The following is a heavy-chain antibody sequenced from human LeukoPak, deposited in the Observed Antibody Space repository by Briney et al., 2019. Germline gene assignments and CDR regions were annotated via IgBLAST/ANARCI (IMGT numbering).Heavy chain of an antibody. D-gene: IGHD6-13*01. CDR2: IYYSGST. V-gene: IGHV4-59*01. CDR1: GGSISSYY. Sequence: SETLFLTCTVSGGSISSYYWSWIRQPPGKGLEWIGYIYYSGSTNYNPSLKSRVTISVDTSKNQFSLKLSSVTAADTAVYYCARESVAAAGIYFDYWGQGTLVTVSS. J-gene: IGHJ4*02. CDR3: ARESVAAAGIYFDY.